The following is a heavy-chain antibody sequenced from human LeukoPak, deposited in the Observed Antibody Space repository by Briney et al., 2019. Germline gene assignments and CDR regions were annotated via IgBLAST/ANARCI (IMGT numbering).Heavy chain of an antibody. CDR1: RFTFRSYG. D-gene: IGHD6-13*01. CDR3: AKSPGLAAADAFDI. CDR2: IWYDGSNK. V-gene: IGHV3-33*06. J-gene: IGHJ3*02. Sequence: GGSLRLSCAASRFTFRSYGMHWVRQAPGKGLERVAVIWYDGSNKYYADSVKGRFTISRDNSKNTLYLQMNSLRAEDTAVYYCAKSPGLAAADAFDIWGQGTMVTVSS.